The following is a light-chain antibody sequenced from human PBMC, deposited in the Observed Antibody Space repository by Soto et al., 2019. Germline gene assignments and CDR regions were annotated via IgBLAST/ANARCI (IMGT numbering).Light chain of an antibody. V-gene: IGLV2-8*01. J-gene: IGLJ1*01. Sequence: QSVLTQPPSASGSPGQSVTISCTGTSSDVGGYNYVSWYQQHPGKAPKLMIYEVSKRPSGVPDRFSGSKSGNTASLTVSGLQPEDEADYYCSSYAGSLSGPFYVFGTGTKVTVL. CDR1: SSDVGGYNY. CDR2: EVS. CDR3: SSYAGSLSGPFYV.